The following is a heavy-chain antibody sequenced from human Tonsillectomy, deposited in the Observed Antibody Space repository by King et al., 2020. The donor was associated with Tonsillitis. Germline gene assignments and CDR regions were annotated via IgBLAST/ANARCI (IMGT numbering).Heavy chain of an antibody. J-gene: IGHJ3*02. CDR1: GFTFSTYG. CDR2: ISYDGSNK. CDR3: EMSLYDDGDYGFGAFDI. Sequence: VQLVESGGGVVQPGRSLRLSCAASGFTFSTYGMHWVRQAPGKGLEWVAFISYDGSNKYYADSVKGRFTISRDNSKNTLYLHMNSLRAEDTAVYYCEMSLYDDGDYGFGAFDIWGQGTMVTVSS. D-gene: IGHD4-17*01. V-gene: IGHV3-30*03.